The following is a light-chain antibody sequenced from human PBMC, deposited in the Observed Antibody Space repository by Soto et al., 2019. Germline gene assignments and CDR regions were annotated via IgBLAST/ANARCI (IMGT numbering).Light chain of an antibody. Sequence: QSVLTQPPSASGSPGQSVTISCTGTSSDVGGYNYVSWYQQHPGKAPKLMIYEVSQRPSGVPDRFSGSTSGNTASLTVSGLQAEDEADYYCSSYAGSNNLVFGGGTKLTVL. V-gene: IGLV2-8*01. CDR1: SSDVGGYNY. CDR3: SSYAGSNNLV. CDR2: EVS. J-gene: IGLJ2*01.